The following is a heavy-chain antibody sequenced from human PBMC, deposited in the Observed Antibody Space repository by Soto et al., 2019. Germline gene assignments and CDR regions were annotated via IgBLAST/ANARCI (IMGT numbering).Heavy chain of an antibody. Sequence: GESLKLSCTGSGYSFTRYWIGWVRQMPGKGLGWRGIIYPGDSDTRYSPSFQGQVTISADKSISTAYLQWSSLKASDTAMYYCARHVTYYYDSSGYGYWGQGTLVTVSS. CDR3: ARHVTYYYDSSGYGY. CDR1: GYSFTRYW. V-gene: IGHV5-51*01. J-gene: IGHJ4*02. CDR2: IYPGDSDT. D-gene: IGHD3-22*01.